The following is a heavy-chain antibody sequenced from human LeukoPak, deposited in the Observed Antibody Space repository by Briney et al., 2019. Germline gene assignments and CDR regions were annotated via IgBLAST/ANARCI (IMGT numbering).Heavy chain of an antibody. CDR1: GFTFSGSA. CDR3: ARQSGAAIPFVY. CDR2: IKSKGNSHAT. V-gene: IGHV3-73*01. J-gene: IGHJ4*02. Sequence: GGSLKLSCEASGFTFSGSAMHWVRQASGKGLEWLGHIKSKGNSHATAYAASLKGRFTISRDDSKNTAYLQTNNLETEDTAVYYCARQSGAAIPFVYWGQGTLVTVSS. D-gene: IGHD2-2*02.